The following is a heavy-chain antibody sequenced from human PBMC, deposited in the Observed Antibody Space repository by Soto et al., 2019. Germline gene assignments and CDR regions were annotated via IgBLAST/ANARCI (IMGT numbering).Heavy chain of an antibody. Sequence: SETLSLTCAASGGSISSGGYSWSWIRQPPGKGLEWIGYIYHSGSTYYNPSLKSRVTISVDRSKNQFSLKLSSVTAADTAVYYSVSTCARVPGWLDYWGQGTLVTVSS. J-gene: IGHJ4*02. CDR1: GGSISSGGYS. CDR2: IYHSGST. V-gene: IGHV4-30-2*01. CDR3: VSTCARVPGWLDY. D-gene: IGHD1-1*01.